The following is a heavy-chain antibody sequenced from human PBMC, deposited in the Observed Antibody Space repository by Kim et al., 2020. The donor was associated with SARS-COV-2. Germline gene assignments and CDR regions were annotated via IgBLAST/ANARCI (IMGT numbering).Heavy chain of an antibody. V-gene: IGHV4-59*01. CDR3: ARAPVLRYFDWLLKHDAFDI. CDR2: IYYSGST. CDR1: GGSISSYY. J-gene: IGHJ3*02. Sequence: SETLSLTCTVSGGSISSYYWSWIRQPPGKGLEWIGYIYYSGSTNYNPSLKSRVTISVDTSKNQFSLKLSSVTAADTAVYYCARAPVLRYFDWLLKHDAFDIWGQGTMVTVSS. D-gene: IGHD3-9*01.